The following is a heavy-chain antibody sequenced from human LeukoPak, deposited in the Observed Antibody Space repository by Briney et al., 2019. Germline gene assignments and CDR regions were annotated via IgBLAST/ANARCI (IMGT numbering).Heavy chain of an antibody. J-gene: IGHJ3*02. CDR3: ARWVTADRGKKDAFDT. V-gene: IGHV5-51*01. D-gene: IGHD2-21*02. CDR1: GYSFTTYW. Sequence: GESLKISCTASGYSFTTYWIGWVRQMPGKGLEWMGIIYPGDSDTRYSPSFQGQVTISADKSISTAYLQWSSLKASDTAIYHCARWVTADRGKKDAFDTWGQGTMVTVSS. CDR2: IYPGDSDT.